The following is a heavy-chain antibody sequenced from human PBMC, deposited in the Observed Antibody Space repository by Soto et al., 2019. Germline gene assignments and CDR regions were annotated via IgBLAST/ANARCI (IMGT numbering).Heavy chain of an antibody. V-gene: IGHV4-39*01. CDR3: ASHYGSGSYYYYYYYGMDG. J-gene: IGHJ6*02. CDR2: IYYSGST. D-gene: IGHD3-10*01. CDR1: GGSISSSSYY. Sequence: KASETLSLTCTVSGGSISSSSYYWGWIRQPPGKGLEWIGSIYYSGSTYYNPSLKSRVTISVDTSKNQFSLKLSSVTAADTAVYYCASHYGSGSYYYYYYYGMDGWGQGTTVTVSS.